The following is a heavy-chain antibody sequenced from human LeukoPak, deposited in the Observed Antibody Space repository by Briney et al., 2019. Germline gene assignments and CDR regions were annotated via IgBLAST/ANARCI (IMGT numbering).Heavy chain of an antibody. CDR2: ISSSGSTI. V-gene: IGHV3-48*03. D-gene: IGHD4-17*01. J-gene: IGHJ4*02. CDR3: AADEHGDYGY. Sequence: GGSLRLSCAASGFTFSSYEMNWVRQAPGKGLEWVSYISSSGSTIYYADSVKGRFTISRDNAKNSLYLQMNSLRAEDTAVYYCAADEHGDYGYWGQGTLVTVSS. CDR1: GFTFSSYE.